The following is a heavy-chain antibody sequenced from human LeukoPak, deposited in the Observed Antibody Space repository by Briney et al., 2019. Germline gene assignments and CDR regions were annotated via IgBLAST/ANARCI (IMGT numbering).Heavy chain of an antibody. CDR3: ARDALWFGAVRHFDY. Sequence: ASVKLSCKASGYTFTVYYMHWVRQAPGQGLEWMGWISAYNGNTNYAQKLQGRVTMTTDTSTSTAYMELRSLRSDDTAVYYCARDALWFGAVRHFDYWGQGTLVTVSS. J-gene: IGHJ4*02. CDR1: GYTFTVYY. D-gene: IGHD3-10*01. V-gene: IGHV1-18*04. CDR2: ISAYNGNT.